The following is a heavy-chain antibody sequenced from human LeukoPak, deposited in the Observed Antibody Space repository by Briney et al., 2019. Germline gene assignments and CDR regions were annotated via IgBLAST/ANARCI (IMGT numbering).Heavy chain of an antibody. CDR3: ARKGGARYWFDP. D-gene: IGHD3-16*01. Sequence: SETLSLTCAVYGGSFSGYYWSWIRQPPGKGLEWIGEINHSGSTNYNPSLKSRVTISVDTSKNQFSLKLSSVTAADTAVYYCARKGGARYWFDPWGQGTLVTVSS. CDR1: GGSFSGYY. J-gene: IGHJ5*02. V-gene: IGHV4-34*01. CDR2: INHSGST.